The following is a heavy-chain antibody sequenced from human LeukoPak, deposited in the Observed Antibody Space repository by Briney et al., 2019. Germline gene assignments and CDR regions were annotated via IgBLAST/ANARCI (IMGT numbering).Heavy chain of an antibody. V-gene: IGHV1-69*13. CDR2: IIPIFGTA. Sequence: SVKVSCKASGGTFSSYAISWVRQAPGQGLEWMGGIIPIFGTANYAQKFQGRVTITADESTSTAYMELTSLRSEDTAVYYCARVIEQWLENLGYYYYMDVWGKGTTVTVSS. J-gene: IGHJ6*03. CDR3: ARVIEQWLENLGYYYYMDV. D-gene: IGHD6-19*01. CDR1: GGTFSSYA.